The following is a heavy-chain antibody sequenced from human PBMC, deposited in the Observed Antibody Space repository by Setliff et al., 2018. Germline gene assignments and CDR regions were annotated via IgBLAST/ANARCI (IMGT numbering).Heavy chain of an antibody. D-gene: IGHD3-10*01. J-gene: IGHJ4*02. CDR3: AASRAYTGAVEEWFLPKTCDF. Sequence: SETLSLTCTVSGDSISNYYWNWIRQPAGKGLEWIGRIYVTESTKYNPSLKSRVTLSMDTSKNQFSLKLSSVTAADAALYYCAASRAYTGAVEEWFLPKTCDFWGQGSPVTVS. CDR1: GDSISNYY. V-gene: IGHV4-4*07. CDR2: IYVTEST.